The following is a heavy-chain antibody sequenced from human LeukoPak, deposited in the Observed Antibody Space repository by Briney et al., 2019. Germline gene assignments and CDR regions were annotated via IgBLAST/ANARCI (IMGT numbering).Heavy chain of an antibody. CDR3: ARGSWVSSGWNYYFDD. V-gene: IGHV1-46*01. D-gene: IGHD6-19*01. CDR1: GYTFTSYF. CDR2: INPGGGGT. J-gene: IGHJ4*02. Sequence: GASVKVSCKASGYTFTSYFMHWVRQAPGQGLEGMGLINPGGGGTSYAQKFQGRVTMTRDTSTSTVYMELSSLRSEDSAVYYCARGSWVSSGWNYYFDDWGQGTLVTVSS.